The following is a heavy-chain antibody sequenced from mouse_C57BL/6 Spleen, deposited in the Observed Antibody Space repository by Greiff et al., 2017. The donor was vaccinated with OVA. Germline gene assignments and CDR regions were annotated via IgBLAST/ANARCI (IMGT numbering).Heavy chain of an antibody. V-gene: IGHV1-15*01. CDR3: TRWGAN. CDR1: GYTFTDYE. J-gene: IGHJ2*01. Sequence: QVQLKESGAELVRPGASVTLSCKASGYTFTDYEMHWVKQTPVHGLEWIGAIDPETGGTAYNQKFKGKAILTADKSSSTAYMEPRSLTSEDSAVYYCTRWGANWGQGTTLTVSS. CDR2: IDPETGGT.